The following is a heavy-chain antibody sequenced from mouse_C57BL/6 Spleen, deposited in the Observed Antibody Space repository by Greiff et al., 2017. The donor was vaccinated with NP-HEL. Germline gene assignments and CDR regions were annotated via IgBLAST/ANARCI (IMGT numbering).Heavy chain of an antibody. V-gene: IGHV5-9-1*02. Sequence: DVKLVESGEGLVKPGGSLKLSCAASGFPFSSYAMSWVRQTPEKRLEWVAYISSGGDYIYYADTVKGRFTISRDNARNTLYLQLSSLKSEDTAMYYCTREQRELRYYYAMDYWGQGTSVTVSS. CDR1: GFPFSSYA. CDR3: TREQRELRYYYAMDY. J-gene: IGHJ4*01. D-gene: IGHD1-1*01. CDR2: ISSGGDYI.